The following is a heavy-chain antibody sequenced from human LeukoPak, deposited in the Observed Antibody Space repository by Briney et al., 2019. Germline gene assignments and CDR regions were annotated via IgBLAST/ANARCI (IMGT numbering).Heavy chain of an antibody. J-gene: IGHJ4*02. V-gene: IGHV3-21*06. CDR3: ARDFYGDYSLDF. CDR2: ISSSSSYI. CDR1: GFTFSSYS. D-gene: IGHD4-17*01. Sequence: PGGSLRLSCGASGFTFSSYSMNWVRQAPGKGLEWVSTISSSSSYIYYADSVKGRFTISRDNAKNLLYLQMNSLRAEDTAVYYCARDFYGDYSLDFWGQGTLVTVSS.